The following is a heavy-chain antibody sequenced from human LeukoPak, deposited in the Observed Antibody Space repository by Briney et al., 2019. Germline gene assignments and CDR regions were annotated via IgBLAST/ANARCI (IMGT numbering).Heavy chain of an antibody. V-gene: IGHV3-23*01. CDR1: GFTFSSYA. J-gene: IGHJ4*02. Sequence: PGGSLRLSCAASGFTFSSYAMSWVRQAPGKGLEWVSAISGSGGSTYHADSVKGRFTISRDNSKNTLYLQINSLRAEDTAVYYCAESTMVRGTLYDYWGQGTLVTVSS. D-gene: IGHD3-10*01. CDR3: AESTMVRGTLYDY. CDR2: ISGSGGST.